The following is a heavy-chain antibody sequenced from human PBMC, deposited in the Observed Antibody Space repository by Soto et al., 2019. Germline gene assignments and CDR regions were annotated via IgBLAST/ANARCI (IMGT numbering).Heavy chain of an antibody. CDR2: IVVGSGNT. D-gene: IGHD2-15*01. J-gene: IGHJ4*01. V-gene: IGHV1-58*01. Sequence: SVKVSCKASGFTITSSAVKWVRQARGQRLEWIGWIVVGSGNTNYAQKLQGRVTITTDISTSTAYMELRSLRSDDTAVYYCARVVEVISRPPERHAYWGRRSLDPVSS. CDR3: ARVVEVISRPPERHAY. CDR1: GFTITSSA.